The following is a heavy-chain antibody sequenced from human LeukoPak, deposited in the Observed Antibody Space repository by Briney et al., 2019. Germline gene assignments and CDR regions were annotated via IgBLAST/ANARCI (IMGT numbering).Heavy chain of an antibody. J-gene: IGHJ4*02. CDR3: AFIAVAGTVDY. CDR1: GGSFSGYY. Sequence: PSETLSLTCAVYGGSFSGYYWSWIRQPPGKGLEWIGEINHSGSTNYNPSLKSRVTISVDTSKNQFSLKLSSVTAADTAVYYCAFIAVAGTVDYWGQGTLVTVSS. D-gene: IGHD6-19*01. V-gene: IGHV4-34*01. CDR2: INHSGST.